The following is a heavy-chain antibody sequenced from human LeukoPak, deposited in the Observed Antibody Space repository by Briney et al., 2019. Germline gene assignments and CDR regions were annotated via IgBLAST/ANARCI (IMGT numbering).Heavy chain of an antibody. CDR1: GFTFSSYE. CDR2: ISSSGSTI. J-gene: IGHJ3*02. Sequence: GGSLRLSCAASGFTFSSYEMNWVRQAPGKGLEWVSYISSSGSTIYYADSVKGRFTISRDNAKNSLYLQMNSLRAEDTALYYCAKAATYYYDSSGYYDAFDIWGQGTMVTVSS. D-gene: IGHD3-22*01. CDR3: AKAATYYYDSSGYYDAFDI. V-gene: IGHV3-48*03.